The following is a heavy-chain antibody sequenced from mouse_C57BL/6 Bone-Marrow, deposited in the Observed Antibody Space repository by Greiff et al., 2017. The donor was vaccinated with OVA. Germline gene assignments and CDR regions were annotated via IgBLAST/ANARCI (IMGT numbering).Heavy chain of an antibody. D-gene: IGHD1-1*01. Sequence: VQLQQSGAELVRPGASVKLSCTASGFNIKDDYMHWVKQRPEQGLEWIGWIDPENGDTEYASKFQGKATITADTSSNTAYLPLSSLTSEDTAVYYCTYYYGSSYRYFDVWGTGTTVTVSS. CDR2: IDPENGDT. CDR3: TYYYGSSYRYFDV. CDR1: GFNIKDDY. J-gene: IGHJ1*03. V-gene: IGHV14-4*01.